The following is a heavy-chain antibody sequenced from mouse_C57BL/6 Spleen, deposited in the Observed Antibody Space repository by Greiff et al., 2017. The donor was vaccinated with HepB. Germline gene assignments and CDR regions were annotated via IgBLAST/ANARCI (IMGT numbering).Heavy chain of an antibody. D-gene: IGHD2-3*01. CDR3: TGSSGWSLRGYFDY. V-gene: IGHV1-5*01. J-gene: IGHJ2*01. Sequence: EVQLQQSGTVLARPGASVKMSCKTSGYTFTSYWMHWVKQRPGQGLEWIGAIYPGNSDTSYNQKFKGKAKLTAVTSASTAYMELSSLTNEDSAVYYCTGSSGWSLRGYFDYWGQGTTLTVSS. CDR2: IYPGNSDT. CDR1: GYTFTSYW.